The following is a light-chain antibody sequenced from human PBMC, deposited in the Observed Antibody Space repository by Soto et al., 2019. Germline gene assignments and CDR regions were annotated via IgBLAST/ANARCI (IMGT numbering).Light chain of an antibody. J-gene: IGKJ4*01. V-gene: IGKV3-20*01. CDR3: QQYDNSPLT. CDR2: GAS. Sequence: EIVMTQSPATLSVSPGERATLSCRASQSVSSDYLAWYQQKPGQAPRLLIFGASNRDTGIPDRFSGTGSGTDFTLTISRLEPEDFAMYYCQQYDNSPLTFGGGTKVDI. CDR1: QSVSSDY.